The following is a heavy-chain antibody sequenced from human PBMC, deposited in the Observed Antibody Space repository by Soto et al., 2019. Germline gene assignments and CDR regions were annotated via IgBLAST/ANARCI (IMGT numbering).Heavy chain of an antibody. J-gene: IGHJ6*02. CDR2: LGFDGGGR. D-gene: IGHD1-26*01. CDR3: AREPVGPDYAMDV. Sequence: ESGGGVVQPGRSLRLSCAASGFDFSIYGMHWVRQTPGKGLEWVAVLGFDGGGRYYADSVKGRFTISRDNSKKTLYLQMDSLRAEDTALYYCAREPVGPDYAMDVWGQGTTVTVSS. V-gene: IGHV3-33*01. CDR1: GFDFSIYG.